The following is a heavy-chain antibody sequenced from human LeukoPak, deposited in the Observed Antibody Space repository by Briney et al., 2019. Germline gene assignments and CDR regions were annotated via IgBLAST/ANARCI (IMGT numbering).Heavy chain of an antibody. CDR1: GYSFTSYW. D-gene: IGHD3-16*01. CDR2: IYPGDSDT. V-gene: IGHV5-51*01. J-gene: IGHJ4*02. CDR3: ARERPVGLHLGEFGGDFDY. Sequence: GESLKISCWGSGYSFTSYWIGWVRQMPGKGVEWMGIIYPGDSDTRYSPSLQGQVTISADKSISTAYLQWSSLKASDTAMYYCARERPVGLHLGEFGGDFDYWGQGTRVTVSS.